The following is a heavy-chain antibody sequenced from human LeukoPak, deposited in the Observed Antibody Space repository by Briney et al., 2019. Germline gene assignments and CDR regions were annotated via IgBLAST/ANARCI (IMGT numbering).Heavy chain of an antibody. Sequence: GGSLRLSCAASGFTFSGSAMHWVRQASGKGLEWVGLIRSKSNNYATAYAASVKGRFTISRDDSRNTAYLQMNSLRAEDTAVYYCARDSVFYSDYALNWFDPWGQGTLVTVSS. CDR2: IRSKSNNYAT. D-gene: IGHD2-15*01. CDR1: GFTFSGSA. J-gene: IGHJ5*02. CDR3: ARDSVFYSDYALNWFDP. V-gene: IGHV3-73*01.